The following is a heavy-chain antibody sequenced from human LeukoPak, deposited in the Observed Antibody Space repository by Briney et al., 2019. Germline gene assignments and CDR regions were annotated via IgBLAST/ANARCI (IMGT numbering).Heavy chain of an antibody. Sequence: PGGSLRLSCAASGFTFSSNVMIWVRQAPGKGLEWVSSIPTSGGSTYYADSVKGRSTISRDNSKNSLYLQMNSLRAEDTAVYYCAKDIGRDGGGGNYGAVFDYWGQGTLVTVSS. CDR2: IPTSGGST. J-gene: IGHJ4*02. CDR3: AKDIGRDGGGGNYGAVFDY. V-gene: IGHV3-23*01. CDR1: GFTFSSNV. D-gene: IGHD4-23*01.